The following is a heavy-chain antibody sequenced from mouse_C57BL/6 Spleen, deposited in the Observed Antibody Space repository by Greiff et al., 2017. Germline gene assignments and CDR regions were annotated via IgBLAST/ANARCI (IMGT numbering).Heavy chain of an antibody. D-gene: IGHD2-4*01. V-gene: IGHV5-9-1*02. Sequence: EVQRVESGEGLVKPGGSLKLSCAASGFTFSSYAMSWVRQTPEKRLEWVAYISSGGDYIYYADTVKGRFPISRDNARNTLYLQMSSLKSEDTAMYYCTRAIYYDYDYYAMDYWGQGTSVTVSS. CDR1: GFTFSSYA. CDR2: ISSGGDYI. CDR3: TRAIYYDYDYYAMDY. J-gene: IGHJ4*01.